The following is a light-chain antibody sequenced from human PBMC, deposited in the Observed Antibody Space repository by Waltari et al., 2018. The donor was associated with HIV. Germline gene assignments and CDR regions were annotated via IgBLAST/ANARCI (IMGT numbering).Light chain of an antibody. CDR2: EVL. Sequence: QSALTHPASVSGSPGQSITLSCTGTSRDLGSHNLFSWYQQHPGRAPKLLIYEVLQRPSGVSNRFSGSKSGSTASLTISGLQAEDEADYYCSSYAGRNIWLFGGGTKLTV. CDR3: SSYAGRNIWL. J-gene: IGLJ3*02. V-gene: IGLV2-23*02. CDR1: SRDLGSHNL.